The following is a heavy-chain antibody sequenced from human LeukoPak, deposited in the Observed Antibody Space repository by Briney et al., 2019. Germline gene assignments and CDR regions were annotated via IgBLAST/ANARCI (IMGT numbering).Heavy chain of an antibody. Sequence: SETLCLTCAVYGGSFSGYYWSWIRQPPGGGLEWIGEINHSGSTNYNPSLKSRVTISVDTSKNQFSLKLSSVTAADTAVYYCARGHTVTTGSYNWFDPWGQGTLVTVSS. D-gene: IGHD4-4*01. CDR2: INHSGST. CDR3: ARGHTVTTGSYNWFDP. V-gene: IGHV4-34*01. CDR1: GGSFSGYY. J-gene: IGHJ5*02.